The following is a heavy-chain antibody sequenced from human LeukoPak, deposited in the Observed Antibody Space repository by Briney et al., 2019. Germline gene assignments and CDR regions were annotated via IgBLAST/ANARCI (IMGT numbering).Heavy chain of an antibody. V-gene: IGHV4-59*11. CDR2: IYYSEST. J-gene: IGHJ5*01. CDR3: AREGPCSSTRCYSNNWLDS. CDR1: AGSSRGHN. D-gene: IGHD2-2*01. Sequence: LETLCLTYTDAAGSSRGHNWRWMRQPQGKGLEWMGYIYYSESTNSHPSLKIRFTISVHTSKNQFSLKLSSVTAADTAVYYCAREGPCSSTRCYSNNWLDSWGQGTLVTVSS.